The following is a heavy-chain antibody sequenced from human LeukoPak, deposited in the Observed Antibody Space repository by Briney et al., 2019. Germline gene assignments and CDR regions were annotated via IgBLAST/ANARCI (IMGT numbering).Heavy chain of an antibody. CDR2: ISRNSGDL. CDR1: GFTFDDYA. D-gene: IGHD5-12*01. J-gene: IGHJ6*02. V-gene: IGHV3-9*01. CDR3: AKDRDIGYGLDV. Sequence: GRSLRLSCAASGFTFDDYAMHWVRQAPGKGLEWVSGISRNSGDLGYADSVKGRFTISRDNAKNSLYLQMSSLRAEDTALYYCAKDRDIGYGLDVWGQGTTVTVSS.